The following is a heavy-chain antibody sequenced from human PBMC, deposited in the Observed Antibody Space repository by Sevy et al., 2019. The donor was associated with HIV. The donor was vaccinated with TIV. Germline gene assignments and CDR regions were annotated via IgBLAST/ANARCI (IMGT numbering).Heavy chain of an antibody. D-gene: IGHD6-13*01. J-gene: IGHJ5*02. CDR2: IYSSGTT. CDR3: ARDYSRRPGWFDP. Sequence: ESLKISCAGSGFDVSNNYMSWVRQAPGKGLEWVSIIYSSGTTYYADSVKGRFTISRDKSKNTVYLQMSSLRADDTAFYHCARDYSRRPGWFDPWGQGTLVTVSS. CDR1: GFDVSNNY. V-gene: IGHV3-53*01.